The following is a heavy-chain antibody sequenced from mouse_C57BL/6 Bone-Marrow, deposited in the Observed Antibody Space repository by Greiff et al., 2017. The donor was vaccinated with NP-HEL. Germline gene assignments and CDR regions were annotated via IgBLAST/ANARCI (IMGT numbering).Heavy chain of an antibody. Sequence: QVQLQQPGAELVKPGASVKLSCKASGYTFTSYWMHWVKQRPGQGLEWIGMIHPNSGSTNYNEKFKSKATLTVDKTSSTAYMQLSSLTSEDSAVYYGARGRGTRTYFDYWGQGTTLTVSS. CDR1: GYTFTSYW. J-gene: IGHJ2*01. D-gene: IGHD1-3*01. V-gene: IGHV1-64*01. CDR2: IHPNSGST. CDR3: ARGRGTRTYFDY.